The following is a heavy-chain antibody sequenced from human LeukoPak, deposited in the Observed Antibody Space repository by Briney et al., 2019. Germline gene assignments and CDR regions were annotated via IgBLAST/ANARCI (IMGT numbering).Heavy chain of an antibody. CDR2: IRSKAYGGTT. D-gene: IGHD3-22*01. CDR1: GFTFGDYA. J-gene: IGHJ4*02. V-gene: IGHV3-49*03. CDR3: TRVSDSSLYYFAY. Sequence: PGGSLRLSCTASGFTFGDYAKSWFRQAPGKGLEWVGFIRSKAYGGTTEYAASVKGRFTISRDDSKSIAYLQMNSLKTEDTAVYYCTRVSDSSLYYFAYWGQGTLVTVSS.